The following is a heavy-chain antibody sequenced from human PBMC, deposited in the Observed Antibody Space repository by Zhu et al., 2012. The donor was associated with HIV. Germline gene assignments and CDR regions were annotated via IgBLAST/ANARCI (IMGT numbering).Heavy chain of an antibody. CDR1: GFTFSNYA. Sequence: EVQLLESGGGLVQPGGPLRLSCAASGFTFSNYAMTWVRQAPGKGLEWVSSITNTGGSTYYADSVKGRFTISRDNSKSTLYLQMNILRAEDTAVYYCAKDLDLLWFGDYPRGNFDYVGPGSPGXRLL. J-gene: IGHJ4*02. D-gene: IGHD3-10*01. CDR3: AKDLDLLWFGDYPRGNFDY. V-gene: IGHV3-23*01. CDR2: ITNTGGST.